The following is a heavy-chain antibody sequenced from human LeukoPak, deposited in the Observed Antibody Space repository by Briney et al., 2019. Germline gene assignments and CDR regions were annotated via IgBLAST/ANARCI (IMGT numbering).Heavy chain of an antibody. J-gene: IGHJ4*02. V-gene: IGHV3-30*18. D-gene: IGHD2-2*01. CDR3: VKDRYCSSTTCYANFDS. Sequence: GGSLRLSCAASGFTFSSYGMHWVRQAPGKGLEWVAVISYDGSNKYYADSVKGRFTISRDNSKNTLYLQMNSLRAEDTAVYYCVKDRYCSSTTCYANFDSWGQGTLVTVSS. CDR1: GFTFSSYG. CDR2: ISYDGSNK.